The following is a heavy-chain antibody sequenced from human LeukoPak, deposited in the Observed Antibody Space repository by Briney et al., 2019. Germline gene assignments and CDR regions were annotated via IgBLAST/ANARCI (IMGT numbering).Heavy chain of an antibody. D-gene: IGHD2-15*01. CDR2: MWYDGSNK. CDR3: ARDIVVVIARSGYGMDV. Sequence: PGGSLRLSCAASGFTFSSYGMHWVRQAPGKGLEWVAVMWYDGSNKYYADSVKGRFTISRDNSKNTLYLQMNSLRAEDTAVYYCARDIVVVIARSGYGMDVWGQGTTVTVSS. J-gene: IGHJ6*02. V-gene: IGHV3-33*08. CDR1: GFTFSSYG.